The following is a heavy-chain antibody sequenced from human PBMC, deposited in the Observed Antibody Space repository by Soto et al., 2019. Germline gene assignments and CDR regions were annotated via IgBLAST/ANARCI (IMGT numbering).Heavy chain of an antibody. CDR2: IKQDGSEK. V-gene: IGHV3-7*01. CDR3: ARVRTRFKYAFDY. CDR1: GFTFSSYW. Sequence: EVQLVESGGGLVQPGGSLRLSCAASGFTFSSYWMSWVRQAPGKGLEWVANIKQDGSEKYYVDSVKGRLTISRDNAKNSLYLQMNSLRAEDTAVYYCARVRTRFKYAFDYWGQGALVTVSS. J-gene: IGHJ4*02. D-gene: IGHD2-2*01.